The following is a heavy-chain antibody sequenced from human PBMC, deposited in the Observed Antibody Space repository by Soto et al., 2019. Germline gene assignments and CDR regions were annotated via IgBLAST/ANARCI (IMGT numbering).Heavy chain of an antibody. Sequence: KYPQASVKVSCKASVYTFTSYGISWVRQAPGQGLGWMGWISAYNGNTNYAQKLQGRVTMTTDTSTSTAYMELRSLRSDDTAVYYCARVIVRSYDSSRHYYGLDYFDYWGQGILVTVSS. CDR2: ISAYNGNT. V-gene: IGHV1-18*01. CDR3: ARVIVRSYDSSRHYYGLDYFDY. CDR1: VYTFTSYG. J-gene: IGHJ4*02. D-gene: IGHD3-22*01.